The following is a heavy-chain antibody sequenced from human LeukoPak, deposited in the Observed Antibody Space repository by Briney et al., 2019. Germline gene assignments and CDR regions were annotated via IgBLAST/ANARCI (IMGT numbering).Heavy chain of an antibody. Sequence: SETLSLTCTVSGGSISSSSYYWGWIRQPPGKGLAWIGSIYYSGSTNYNPSLKSRVTISVDTSKNQFSLKLSSVTAADTAVYYCARQGGGFWYFDLWGRGTLVTVSS. CDR3: ARQGGGFWYFDL. CDR2: IYYSGST. CDR1: GGSISSSSYY. V-gene: IGHV4-39*01. J-gene: IGHJ2*01. D-gene: IGHD6-25*01.